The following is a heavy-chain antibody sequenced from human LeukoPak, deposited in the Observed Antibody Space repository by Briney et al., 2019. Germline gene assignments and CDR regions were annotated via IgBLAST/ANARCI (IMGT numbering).Heavy chain of an antibody. CDR3: ARSITIFEVVISDAFDI. CDR2: IHKNAIT. V-gene: IGHV3-53*05. D-gene: IGHD3-3*01. CDR1: GFTLSSNY. J-gene: IGHJ3*02. Sequence: GGSLRLSCAASGFTLSSNYMTWVRQAPGKGLEWVSVIHKNAITYYADTGSGRFTISRDNAKNSLYLQMNSLRAEHMALYYCARSITIFEVVISDAFDIWGQGTMVTVSS.